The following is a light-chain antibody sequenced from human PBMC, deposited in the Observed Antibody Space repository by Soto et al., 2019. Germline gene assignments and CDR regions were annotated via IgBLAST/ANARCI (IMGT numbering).Light chain of an antibody. CDR2: EVS. CDR1: SSDVGGYNY. CDR3: TSYTSSSIDYV. J-gene: IGLJ1*01. Sequence: QSALTQPASVSGSPGQSITISCTGTSSDVGGYNYVYWYQQHPGKAPKLMIYEVSNRPSGVSNRFSGSKSGNTASLTISGLQAEDEAHYYCTSYTSSSIDYVFGTGTKLTVL. V-gene: IGLV2-14*01.